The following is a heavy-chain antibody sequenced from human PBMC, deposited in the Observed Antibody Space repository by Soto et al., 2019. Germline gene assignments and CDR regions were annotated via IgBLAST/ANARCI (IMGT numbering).Heavy chain of an antibody. CDR3: VSQRTSVLTQAYFDY. J-gene: IGHJ4*02. CDR1: GGSVSNSNYY. D-gene: IGHD2-8*01. CDR2: VYYRGRS. V-gene: IGHV4-39*01. Sequence: SETLSLSCTVSGGSVSNSNYYWGWIRQSPGKGLEWIGSVYYRGRSYSKSSVKSRVTISVDTSKNQFSLNLNSVTASDTAVYFCVSQRTSVLTQAYFDYWGPGALVTVSS.